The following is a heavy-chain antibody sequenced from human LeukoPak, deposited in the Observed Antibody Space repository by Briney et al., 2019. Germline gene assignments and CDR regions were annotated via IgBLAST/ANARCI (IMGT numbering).Heavy chain of an antibody. J-gene: IGHJ5*02. CDR2: IIPIFGTA. V-gene: IGHV1-69*05. CDR1: GGTFSSYA. Sequence: GASVKVSCKASGGTFSSYAISWVRQAPGQGLEWMGGIIPIFGTANYAQKFQGRVTMTRDTSTSTVYMELSSLRSEDTAVYYCAIGGGTGYSSSWYWFDPWGQGTLVTVSS. CDR3: AIGGGTGYSSSWYWFDP. D-gene: IGHD6-13*01.